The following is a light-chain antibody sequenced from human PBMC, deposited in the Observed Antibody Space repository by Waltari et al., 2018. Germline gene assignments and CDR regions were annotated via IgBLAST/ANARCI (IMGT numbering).Light chain of an antibody. CDR2: GAY. J-gene: IGKJ4*01. Sequence: EILVTQSPATLSVSPGERVTLSCRASQHVGTSLAWYQQKPGQTPRLLIFGAYSRASGVPARFSGSGSGTDFTLAISSLQSEDFAVYYCQQYEDWPRHSFGGGTKVQIE. V-gene: IGKV3-15*01. CDR1: QHVGTS. CDR3: QQYEDWPRHS.